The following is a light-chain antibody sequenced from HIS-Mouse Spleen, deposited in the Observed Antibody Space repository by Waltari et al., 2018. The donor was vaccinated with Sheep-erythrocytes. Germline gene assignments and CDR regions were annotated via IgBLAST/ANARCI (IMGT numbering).Light chain of an antibody. CDR1: ISDVGGYTY. CDR2: DVS. Sequence: QSALTQPRSVSGSPGQSVTISCTGTISDVGGYTYFSWYQQHPGKAPKLMIYDVSKRPSGVPDRFSGSKSGNTASLTISGLQAEDEADYYCCSYAGSYNHVFATGTKVTVL. V-gene: IGLV2-11*01. J-gene: IGLJ1*01. CDR3: CSYAGSYNHV.